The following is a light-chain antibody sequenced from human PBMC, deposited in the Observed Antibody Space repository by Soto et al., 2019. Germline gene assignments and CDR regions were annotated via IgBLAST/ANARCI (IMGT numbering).Light chain of an antibody. CDR2: GAS. Sequence: EILLTQSPGALAVSPGEVATLSCRARQSVRDNLAWYQQKPGQAPRLLIYGASTRATGIPARFSGSGSGTEFTLTISSLQSEDFEIYYCQQYNKRPPITFGQGTRLENK. J-gene: IGKJ5*01. CDR3: QQYNKRPPIT. CDR1: QSVRDN. V-gene: IGKV3-15*01.